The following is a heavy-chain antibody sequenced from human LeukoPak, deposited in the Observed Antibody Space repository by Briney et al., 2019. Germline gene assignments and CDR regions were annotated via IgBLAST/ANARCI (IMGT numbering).Heavy chain of an antibody. J-gene: IGHJ4*02. Sequence: GGSLRLSCAASGFNFNNYAMSWVRQAPGKGLEWVSHIVASSGATFYADSVKGRFTISRDHSKNTLYLQMNSLRAEDTAVYYCARDLGSGSYYNRDPLFDYWGQGTLVTVSS. CDR1: GFNFNNYA. CDR3: ARDLGSGSYYNRDPLFDY. V-gene: IGHV3-23*01. CDR2: IVASSGAT. D-gene: IGHD3-10*01.